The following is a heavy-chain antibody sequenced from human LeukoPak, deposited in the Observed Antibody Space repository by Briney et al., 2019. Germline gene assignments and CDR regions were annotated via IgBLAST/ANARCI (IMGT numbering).Heavy chain of an antibody. D-gene: IGHD2-15*01. CDR2: IYYSGST. Sequence: SETLSLTCTVSGGSISSGGYYWSWIRQHPGKGLGWIGYIYYSGSTYYNPSLKSRVTISVDTSKNQFSLKLSSVTAADTAVYYCARCFPSVVVVAATRYYFDYWGQGTLVTVSS. J-gene: IGHJ4*02. V-gene: IGHV4-31*03. CDR1: GGSISSGGYY. CDR3: ARCFPSVVVVAATRYYFDY.